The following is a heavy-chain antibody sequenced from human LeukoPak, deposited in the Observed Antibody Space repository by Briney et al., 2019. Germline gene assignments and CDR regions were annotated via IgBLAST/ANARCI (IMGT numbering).Heavy chain of an antibody. J-gene: IGHJ4*02. V-gene: IGHV4-59*01. CDR1: GGSISSYY. D-gene: IGHD6-13*01. CDR2: ISNSGSA. Sequence: SETLSLTYTVSGGSISSYYWSWIRQPPGKVLEWIGYISNSGSAYYNPSLKSRVTISRDTSKNQFSLKLTSVTAADTAVYYCARERGDSSWHDYWGQGTLVTVSS. CDR3: ARERGDSSWHDY.